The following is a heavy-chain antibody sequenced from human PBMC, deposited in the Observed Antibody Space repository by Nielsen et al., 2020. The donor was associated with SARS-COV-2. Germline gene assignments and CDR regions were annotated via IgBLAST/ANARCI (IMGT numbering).Heavy chain of an antibody. CDR3: ARGNIDYDFWSGSLGDYYYYMDV. Sequence: WIRQPPGKGQEWVATIKEDGSEKYYVDSVKGRFTISRDNTKNSLYLQIKSLRAEDTAVYYCARGNIDYDFWSGSLGDYYYYMDVWGKGTTVTVSS. CDR2: IKEDGSEK. J-gene: IGHJ6*03. D-gene: IGHD3-3*01. V-gene: IGHV3-7*03.